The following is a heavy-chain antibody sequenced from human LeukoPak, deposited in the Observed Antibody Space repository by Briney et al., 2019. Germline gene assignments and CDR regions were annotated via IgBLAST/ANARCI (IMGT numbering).Heavy chain of an antibody. CDR2: ISSSSSTI. Sequence: GGSLRLSCAASGSTFSSYSMNWVRQAPGKGLEWVSYISSSSSTIYYADSVKGRFTISRDNAKNSLYLQMNSLRAEDTAVYYCARDMSTMIVVVRDAFDIWAKGQWSPSLQ. J-gene: IGHJ3*02. V-gene: IGHV3-48*01. CDR3: ARDMSTMIVVVRDAFDI. D-gene: IGHD3-22*01. CDR1: GSTFSSYS.